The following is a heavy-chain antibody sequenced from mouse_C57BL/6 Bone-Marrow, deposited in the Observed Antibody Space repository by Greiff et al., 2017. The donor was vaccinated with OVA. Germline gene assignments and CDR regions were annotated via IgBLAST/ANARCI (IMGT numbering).Heavy chain of an antibody. J-gene: IGHJ2*01. D-gene: IGHD1-1*01. V-gene: IGHV1-55*01. Sequence: VQLQQPGAELVKPGASVKMSCKASGYTFTSYWITWVKQRPGQGLEWIGDIYPGSGSTTYNEKFKSKATLTVDTSSSTAYMQLSSLTSEDSAVYYCARYDGSSLGDCWGQGATLTDSS. CDR3: ARYDGSSLGDC. CDR2: IYPGSGST. CDR1: GYTFTSYW.